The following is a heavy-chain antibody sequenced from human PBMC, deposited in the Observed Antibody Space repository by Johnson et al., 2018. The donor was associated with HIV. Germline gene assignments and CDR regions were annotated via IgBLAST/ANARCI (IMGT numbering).Heavy chain of an antibody. CDR3: AKGHSSGYPKDAFDV. Sequence: QMLLVESGGDVVQPGGSLRLSCAASGFTFRNYGIHWVRQTPGKGLEWVAFIRYDGDITYYLDSVKGRFTISRDNSKNTLYLQMNSLRIEDTAIYYCAKGHSSGYPKDAFDVWGRGTIVTVSS. J-gene: IGHJ3*01. V-gene: IGHV3-30*02. CDR1: GFTFRNYG. CDR2: IRYDGDIT. D-gene: IGHD3-22*01.